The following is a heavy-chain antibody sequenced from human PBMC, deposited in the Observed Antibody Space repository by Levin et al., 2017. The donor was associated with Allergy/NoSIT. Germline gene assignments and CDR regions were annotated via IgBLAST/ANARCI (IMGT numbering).Heavy chain of an antibody. J-gene: IGHJ6*02. CDR2: INHSGST. V-gene: IGHV4-34*01. CDR1: GGSFSGYY. CDR3: ARFRGGMDV. Sequence: SETLSLTCAVYGGSFSGYYWSWIRQPPGKGLEWIGEINHSGSTNYNPSLKSRVTISVDTSKNQFSLKLSSVTAADTAVYYCARFRGGMDVWGQGTTVTVSS. D-gene: IGHD5-24*01.